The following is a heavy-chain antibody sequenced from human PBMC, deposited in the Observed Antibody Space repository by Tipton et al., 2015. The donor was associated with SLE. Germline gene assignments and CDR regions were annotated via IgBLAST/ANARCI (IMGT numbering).Heavy chain of an antibody. CDR1: GEHFTAYY. CDR2: IKQDGSEK. CDR3: ARDSGSYYSDY. Sequence: SLRLSCAMEGEHFTAYYWGWIRQSPGKGLEWVANIKQDGSEKYYVDSVKGRFTISRDNAKNSLYLQMNSLRAEDTAVYYCARDSGSYYSDYWGQGTLVTVSS. V-gene: IGHV3-7*01. D-gene: IGHD1-26*01. J-gene: IGHJ4*02.